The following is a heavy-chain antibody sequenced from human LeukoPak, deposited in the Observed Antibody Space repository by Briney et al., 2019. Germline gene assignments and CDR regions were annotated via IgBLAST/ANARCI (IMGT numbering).Heavy chain of an antibody. D-gene: IGHD4-17*01. Sequence: GRSLRLSCAASGFTFSSYGMHWVRQAPGKGLEWVAVIWYDGSNKYYADSVKGRFTISRDNSKNTLYLQMNSLRAEDTAVYYCARVIGDYGTYFDYWGQGTLVTVSS. CDR2: IWYDGSNK. CDR3: ARVIGDYGTYFDY. J-gene: IGHJ4*02. V-gene: IGHV3-33*01. CDR1: GFTFSSYG.